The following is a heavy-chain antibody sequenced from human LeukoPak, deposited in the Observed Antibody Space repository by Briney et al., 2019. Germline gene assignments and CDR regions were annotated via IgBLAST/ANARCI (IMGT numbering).Heavy chain of an antibody. V-gene: IGHV3-30*18. CDR2: VSNDGSNK. D-gene: IGHD6-13*01. Sequence: GGSLRLSCVAAGFTFSRSGFRWVSQDPGKGLEWGAVVSNDGSNKHYADSGKGRFTISRGNSKNTLYLEMNSVRPEDTAVYYCAKDLGIAAAGPYYGMGVWGQGTTVTVSS. CDR1: GFTFSRSG. J-gene: IGHJ6*02. CDR3: AKDLGIAAAGPYYGMGV.